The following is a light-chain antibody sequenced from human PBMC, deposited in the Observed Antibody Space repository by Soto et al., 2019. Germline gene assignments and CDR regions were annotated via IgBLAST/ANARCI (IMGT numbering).Light chain of an antibody. V-gene: IGLV2-14*03. CDR2: YVS. CDR3: SSYTSINSYV. J-gene: IGLJ1*01. CDR1: SSDVGGYNY. Sequence: QSALTQPASVSGSPGQSITISRTGTSSDVGGYNYVSWYQQHPGKAPKLMIYYVSHRPSGVSNRFSGSKSGNTASLTISGLQAEDEADYYCSSYTSINSYVFGTGTKVTVL.